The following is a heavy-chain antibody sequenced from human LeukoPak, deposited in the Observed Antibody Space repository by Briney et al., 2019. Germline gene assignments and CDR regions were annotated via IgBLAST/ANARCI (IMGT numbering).Heavy chain of an antibody. CDR1: GGSFSGWY. V-gene: IGHV4-34*01. CDR2: INHSGSP. D-gene: IGHD6-13*01. CDR3: ARAEVGGAQLGPKLEY. Sequence: PSETLSLTCAVSGGSFSGWYWSWVRQSPGKGLEWIGEINHSGSPNYNPSLKSRVTISIDTSKNEVSLKLTSVTATDTAVYYCARAEVGGAQLGPKLEYWGQGTLVTVSS. J-gene: IGHJ4*02.